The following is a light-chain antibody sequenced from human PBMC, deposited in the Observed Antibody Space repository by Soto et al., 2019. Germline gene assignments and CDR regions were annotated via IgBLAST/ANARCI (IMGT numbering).Light chain of an antibody. J-gene: IGKJ3*01. CDR2: GAS. V-gene: IGKV3-20*01. CDR3: QQFGSSPLT. Sequence: EIVLTQSPGTLSLSPGERATLSCRASQSVSNSNLAWYQQTPGQAPRLLIYGASNRATGIPDRFSGSGSGTDFTLTISRLEPEDFAVYYCQQFGSSPLTFGPGTKVDIK. CDR1: QSVSNSN.